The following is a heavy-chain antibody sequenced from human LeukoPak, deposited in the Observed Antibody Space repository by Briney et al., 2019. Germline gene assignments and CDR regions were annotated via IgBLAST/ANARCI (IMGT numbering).Heavy chain of an antibody. D-gene: IGHD4-17*01. Sequence: SETLSFTCTVSGGSISSYYWSWIRQPPGKGLEWIGYIYYSGSTNYNPSLKSRVTISVDTSKNQFSLKLSSVTAADTAVYYCARVSYGDYGIDYWGQGTLVTVSS. CDR2: IYYSGST. J-gene: IGHJ4*02. CDR3: ARVSYGDYGIDY. CDR1: GGSISSYY. V-gene: IGHV4-59*01.